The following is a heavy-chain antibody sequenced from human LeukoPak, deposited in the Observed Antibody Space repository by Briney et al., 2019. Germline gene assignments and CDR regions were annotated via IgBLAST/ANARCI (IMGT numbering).Heavy chain of an antibody. J-gene: IGHJ6*03. D-gene: IGHD2-15*01. V-gene: IGHV4-39*07. Sequence: SETLSLTCTVSGGSISSSSYYWGWIRQPPGKGLEWIGSIYYSGSTYYNPSLKSRVTISVDTSKNQFSLKLSSVTAADTAVYYCARRESGSRARGYYMDVWGKGTTVTVSS. CDR2: IYYSGST. CDR1: GGSISSSSYY. CDR3: ARRESGSRARGYYMDV.